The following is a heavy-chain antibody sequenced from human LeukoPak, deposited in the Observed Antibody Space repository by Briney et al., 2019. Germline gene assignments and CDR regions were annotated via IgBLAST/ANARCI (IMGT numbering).Heavy chain of an antibody. V-gene: IGHV3-72*01. Sequence: GGSLRLSCAASGFTFSDHYIDWVRQAPGKGLEWVGRSGSKANSYTTKYAASVKGRFTISRDDSKNSLYLQMNSLKTEDTAVYYCARDAKAVAGNYYYSGMDVWGQGTTVAVSS. CDR3: ARDAKAVAGNYYYSGMDV. CDR1: GFTFSDHY. D-gene: IGHD6-19*01. J-gene: IGHJ6*02. CDR2: SGSKANSYTT.